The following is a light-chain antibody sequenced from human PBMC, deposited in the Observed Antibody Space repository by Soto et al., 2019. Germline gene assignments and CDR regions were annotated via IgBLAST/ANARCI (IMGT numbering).Light chain of an antibody. CDR1: QSVSNRY. J-gene: IGKJ5*01. CDR3: HHYDDSPPIP. CDR2: GAS. V-gene: IGKV3-20*01. Sequence: EIVLTQSPGTLSLSPGERATLSCRASQSVSNRYLAWYQQKPGQAPRLLISGASSRAPAIPDRFSGSGSGKDFTLTISRLEPEDFAIYYCHHYDDSPPIPFGQGTRLEIK.